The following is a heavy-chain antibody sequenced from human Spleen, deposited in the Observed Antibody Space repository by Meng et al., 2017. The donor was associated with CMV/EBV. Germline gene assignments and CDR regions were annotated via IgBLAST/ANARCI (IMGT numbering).Heavy chain of an antibody. J-gene: IGHJ6*02. Sequence: SLKISCAASGYTFSSYEMNWVRQAPGKGLEWVSGISWNSGSIGYADSVKGRFTISRDNAKNSLYLQMNSLRAEDTALYYCAKAGRPAGFYYYYGMDVWGQGTTVTVSS. CDR2: ISWNSGSI. D-gene: IGHD2-2*01. V-gene: IGHV3-9*01. CDR1: GYTFSSYE. CDR3: AKAGRPAGFYYYYGMDV.